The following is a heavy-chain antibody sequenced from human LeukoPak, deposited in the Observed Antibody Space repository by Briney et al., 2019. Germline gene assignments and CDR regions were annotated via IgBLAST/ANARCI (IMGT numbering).Heavy chain of an antibody. V-gene: IGHV3-48*04. CDR2: ISLTSSTV. CDR1: GFTFSSYS. D-gene: IGHD3-22*01. CDR3: ARDPCYVSSGYYINYFDY. Sequence: GGSLRLSCAASGFTFSSYSMNWVRQAPGKGLDGVSYISLTSSTVPYADSVKGRFTISRDNAKTSLYLQMNSLRAEHTAVYYCARDPCYVSSGYYINYFDYWGQGTLVTVSS. J-gene: IGHJ4*02.